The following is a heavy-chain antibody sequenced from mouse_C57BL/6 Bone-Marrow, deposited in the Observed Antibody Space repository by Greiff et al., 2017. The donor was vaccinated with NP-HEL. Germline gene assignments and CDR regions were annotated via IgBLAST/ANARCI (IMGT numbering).Heavy chain of an antibody. V-gene: IGHV1-64*01. CDR2: IHPNSGST. J-gene: IGHJ3*01. Sequence: QVHVKQPGAELVKPGASVKLSCKASGYTFTSYWMHWVKQRPGQGLEWIGMIHPNSGSTNYNEKFKSKATLTVDKSSSTAYMQLSSLTSEDSAVYYCARNWFAYWGQGTLVTGSA. CDR3: ARNWFAY. CDR1: GYTFTSYW.